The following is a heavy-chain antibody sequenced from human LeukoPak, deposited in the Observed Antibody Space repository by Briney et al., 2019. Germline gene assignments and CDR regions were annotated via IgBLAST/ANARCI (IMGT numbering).Heavy chain of an antibody. V-gene: IGHV4-59*01. CDR3: ARSLYYDFWSGYPRGYYGMDV. J-gene: IGHJ6*02. D-gene: IGHD3-3*01. CDR2: IYYSGST. CDR1: GGSISSYY. Sequence: NASETLSLTCTVSGGSISSYYWSWIRQPPGKGLEWIGYIYYSGSTNYNPSLKSRVTISVDTSKNQFSLKLSSVTAADTAVYYCARSLYYDFWSGYPRGYYGMDVWGQGTTVTVSS.